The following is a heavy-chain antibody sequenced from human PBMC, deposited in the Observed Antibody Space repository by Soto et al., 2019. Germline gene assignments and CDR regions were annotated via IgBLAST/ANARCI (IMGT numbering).Heavy chain of an antibody. V-gene: IGHV4-31*03. CDR2: IYYSGST. Sequence: QVQLQESGPGLVKPSQTLSLTCTVSGGSISSGGYYWSWIRQHPGKGLEWIGYIYYSGSTYYNPSLKSRVTISVDTSKHQFSLQLSSVTAADTAVYSCARTIWFGESIRYYYGMDVWGQGTTVTVSS. CDR1: GGSISSGGYY. D-gene: IGHD3-10*01. CDR3: ARTIWFGESIRYYYGMDV. J-gene: IGHJ6*02.